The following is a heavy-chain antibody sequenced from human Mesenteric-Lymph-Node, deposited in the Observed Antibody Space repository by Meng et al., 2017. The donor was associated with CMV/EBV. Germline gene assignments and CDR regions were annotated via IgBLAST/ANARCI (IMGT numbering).Heavy chain of an antibody. CDR3: ARAGYSGNQQSWFDP. J-gene: IGHJ5*02. Sequence: SLKISCAASGFTFDDYAMHWVRQAPGKGLEWVSGITWNGGYIVYADSVKGRFTVSRDNAKNSLYLQMNSLRAEDTAVYYCARAGYSGNQQSWFDPWGQGTLVTVSS. CDR1: GFTFDDYA. CDR2: ITWNGGYI. V-gene: IGHV3-9*01. D-gene: IGHD1-26*01.